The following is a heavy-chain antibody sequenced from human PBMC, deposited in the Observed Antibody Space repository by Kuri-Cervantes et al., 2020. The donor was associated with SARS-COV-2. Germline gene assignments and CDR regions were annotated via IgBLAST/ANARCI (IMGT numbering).Heavy chain of an antibody. D-gene: IGHD5-12*01. CDR2: ISSSSSYI. Sequence: GGSLRLSCAASGFTFSSYGMNWVRQAPGKGLEWVSSISSSSSYIYYADSVKGRFTISRDNAKNSLYLQMNSLRAEDTAVYYCAREGATIGLFDYWGQGTLVTVSS. CDR3: AREGATIGLFDY. V-gene: IGHV3-21*01. CDR1: GFTFSSYG. J-gene: IGHJ4*02.